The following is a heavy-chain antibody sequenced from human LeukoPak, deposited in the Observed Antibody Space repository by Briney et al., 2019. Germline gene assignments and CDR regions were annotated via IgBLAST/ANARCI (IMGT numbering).Heavy chain of an antibody. D-gene: IGHD2-21*02. CDR3: ARATTAAYCGGDCYSGTDY. Sequence: ASVKVSCKASGYTFTGYYMHWVRQAPGQGLEWMGRINPNSGGTNYAQKFQGRVTMTRNTSISTAYMELSRLRSDDTAVYYCARATTAAYCGGDCYSGTDYWGQGTLVTVSS. CDR1: GYTFTGYY. CDR2: INPNSGGT. V-gene: IGHV1-2*06. J-gene: IGHJ4*02.